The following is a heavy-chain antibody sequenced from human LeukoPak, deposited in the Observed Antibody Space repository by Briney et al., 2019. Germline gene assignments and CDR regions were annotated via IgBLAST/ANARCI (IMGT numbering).Heavy chain of an antibody. Sequence: ASVKVSCKASGGTFSSYAISWVRQAPGQGLEWMGGIIPIFGTANYAQKFQGRVTITTDESTSTAYMELSSLRSEDTAVYYCARPIVATMYYYYGMDVWGQGTTVTVSS. CDR1: GGTFSSYA. CDR2: IIPIFGTA. V-gene: IGHV1-69*05. CDR3: ARPIVATMYYYYGMDV. J-gene: IGHJ6*02. D-gene: IGHD5-12*01.